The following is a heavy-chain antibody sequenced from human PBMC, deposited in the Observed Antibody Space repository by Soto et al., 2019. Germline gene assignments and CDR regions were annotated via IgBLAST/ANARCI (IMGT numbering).Heavy chain of an antibody. CDR3: AREDGYRGGDAFDI. CDR2: IYSGGST. CDR1: GFTVSSNY. D-gene: IGHD5-12*01. J-gene: IGHJ3*02. V-gene: IGHV3-66*01. Sequence: PGGSLRLSCAASGFTVSSNYMSWVRQAPGKGLEWVSVIYSGGSTYYADSVKGRFTISRGNSKNTLYLQMNSLRAEDTAVYYCAREDGYRGGDAFDIWGQGTVVTVSS.